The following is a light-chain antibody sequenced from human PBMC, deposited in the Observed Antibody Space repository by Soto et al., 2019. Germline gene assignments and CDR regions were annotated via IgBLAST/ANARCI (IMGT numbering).Light chain of an antibody. V-gene: IGKV3-20*01. CDR2: GAS. J-gene: IGKJ3*01. Sequence: EIVLTQSPGTLSLSPGERATLSCRASQSVSSSYLAWYQQKPGQAPRLLIYGASSRATGIPDRCSGGGSGTDFTLTISSLEPEDFAVYYCQQYGSSRFTFGPGTKVDIK. CDR1: QSVSSSY. CDR3: QQYGSSRFT.